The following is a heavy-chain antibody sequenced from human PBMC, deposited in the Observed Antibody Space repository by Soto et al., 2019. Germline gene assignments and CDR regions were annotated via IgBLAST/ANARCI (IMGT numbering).Heavy chain of an antibody. J-gene: IGHJ6*03. D-gene: IGHD3-3*01. V-gene: IGHV3-23*01. CDR2: ISGSGGST. CDR3: AKDPRLRFLEWGALYYYYYMDV. CDR1: GFTFSSYA. Sequence: PGGSLRLSCAASGFTFSSYAMSWVRQAPGKGLEWVSAISGSGGSTYYADSVKGRFTISRDNSKNTLYLQMNSLRAEDTAVYYCAKDPRLRFLEWGALYYYYYMDVWGKGTTVTVSS.